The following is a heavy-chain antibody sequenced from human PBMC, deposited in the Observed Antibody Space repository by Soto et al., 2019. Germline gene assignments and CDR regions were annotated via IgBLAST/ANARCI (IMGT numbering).Heavy chain of an antibody. CDR2: INSGGST. Sequence: WETLSLTCSVSGVSISGYYWSWIRQPAGKGLEWIGRINSGGSTNYNPSLKGRVTMSVDTSKNQFSLKLSFVTAADTAVFYCARASKWFHLWGLGTLVTVPS. CDR1: GVSISGYY. V-gene: IGHV4-4*07. J-gene: IGHJ5*01. CDR3: ARASKWFHL.